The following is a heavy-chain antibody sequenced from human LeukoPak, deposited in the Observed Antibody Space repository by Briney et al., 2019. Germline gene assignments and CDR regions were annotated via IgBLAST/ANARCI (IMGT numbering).Heavy chain of an antibody. CDR1: GDSISFYY. CDR3: ARGQGYGLLNALDD. D-gene: IGHD3-10*01. V-gene: IGHV4-59*01. CDR2: IYYGGST. J-gene: IGHJ4*02. Sequence: SETLSLTCTVSGDSISFYYWSWIRQPPGKGLEWIGYIYYGGSTNYNPSLKSRATISIDTENQFSLKLTSVTAADTAVYYCARGQGYGLLNALDDWGQGTLVTVSS.